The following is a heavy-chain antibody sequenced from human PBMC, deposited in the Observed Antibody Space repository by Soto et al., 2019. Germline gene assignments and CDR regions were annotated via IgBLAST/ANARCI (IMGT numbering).Heavy chain of an antibody. CDR3: AREVGAPSGWLDP. CDR1: GFTFTNYA. Sequence: EVQLSESGGDLRQPGGPLRLSCAASGFTFTNYAMTWVRQTPGKGLEWVSGISASGGLKYYADSVQGRFTVSRDNSKNILYLQMDNLRDEDTALYYCAREVGAPSGWLDPWGQGTQVTVSS. V-gene: IGHV3-23*01. D-gene: IGHD1-26*01. J-gene: IGHJ5*02. CDR2: ISASGGLK.